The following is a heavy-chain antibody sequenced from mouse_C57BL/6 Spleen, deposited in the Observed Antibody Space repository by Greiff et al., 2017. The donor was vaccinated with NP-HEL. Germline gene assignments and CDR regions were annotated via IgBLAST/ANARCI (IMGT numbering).Heavy chain of an antibody. CDR2: IYPRDGST. D-gene: IGHD1-1*01. CDR1: GYTFTSYD. Sequence: QVQLKQSGPELVKPGASVKLSCKASGYTFTSYDINWVKQRPGQGLEWIGWIYPRDGSTKYNEKFKGQATWTVDTSSSTAYMELHSLTSEDSAVYFCARSGGSSPFAYWGQGTLVTVSA. V-gene: IGHV1-85*01. CDR3: ARSGGSSPFAY. J-gene: IGHJ3*01.